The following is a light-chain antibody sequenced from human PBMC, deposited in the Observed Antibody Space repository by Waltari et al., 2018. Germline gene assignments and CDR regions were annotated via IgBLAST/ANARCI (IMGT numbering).Light chain of an antibody. V-gene: IGLV2-11*01. J-gene: IGLJ1*01. CDR1: RSDVGAYDY. CDR3: CSYAGRYTNYV. CDR2: GVT. Sequence: QSALTQPRSVSGSPGQSVTISCTGTRSDVGAYDYVSWYQQRPGKAPILSIYGVTERPSGVPDRFSGSKSDNKASLTISGLQADDEADYYCCSYAGRYTNYVFGSGTKVTVL.